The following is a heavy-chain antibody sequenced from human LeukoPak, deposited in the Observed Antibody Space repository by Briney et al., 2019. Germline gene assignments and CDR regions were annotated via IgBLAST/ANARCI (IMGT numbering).Heavy chain of an antibody. CDR3: ARDSLEDEYAFDI. D-gene: IGHD2-15*01. CDR1: GFTVSSNY. V-gene: IGHV3-53*01. CDR2: IYSGGST. Sequence: PGGSLRLSCAASGFTVSSNYMSWVRQAPGKGLVWVSVIYSGGSTYYADSVKGRFTISRDNSKNTLYLQMNSLRADDTAVYYCARDSLEDEYAFDIWGQGTMVTVSS. J-gene: IGHJ3*02.